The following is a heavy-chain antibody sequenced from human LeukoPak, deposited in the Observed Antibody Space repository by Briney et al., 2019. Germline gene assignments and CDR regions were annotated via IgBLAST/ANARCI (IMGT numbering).Heavy chain of an antibody. Sequence: PSETLSLTCTVSGGSISSYYWSWLRQPAGKGLEWIGRIYTSGSTNYNPSLKSRVTISVDTSKNQFSLKLSSVTAADTAVYYCARVWSSGWYEDYWGQGTLVTVSS. V-gene: IGHV4-4*07. CDR1: GGSISSYY. CDR3: ARVWSSGWYEDY. J-gene: IGHJ4*02. CDR2: IYTSGST. D-gene: IGHD6-19*01.